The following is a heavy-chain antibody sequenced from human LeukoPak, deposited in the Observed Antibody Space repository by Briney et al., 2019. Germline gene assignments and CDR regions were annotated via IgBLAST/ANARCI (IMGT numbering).Heavy chain of an antibody. D-gene: IGHD2-15*01. CDR3: ATAEGVVVAAHIDV. J-gene: IGHJ6*03. CDR1: GYTFTRYG. CDR2: ISGYNGNT. Sequence: ASVKVSCKASGYTFTRYGIYWVRQAPGQGLEWMGWISGYNGNTKYAQKFQDRVSVTTDTSTSTAYMELRRLRSDDTAVYYCATAEGVVVAAHIDVWGKGATVTVSS. V-gene: IGHV1-18*01.